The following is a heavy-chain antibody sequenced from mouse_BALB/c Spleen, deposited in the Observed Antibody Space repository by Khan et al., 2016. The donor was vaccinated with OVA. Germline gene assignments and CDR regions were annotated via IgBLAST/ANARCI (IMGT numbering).Heavy chain of an antibody. CDR3: ASWGGDYPSYTVDY. CDR2: IYPGSINP. J-gene: IGHJ4*01. D-gene: IGHD2-13*01. Sequence: QVQLQQSGPELVKPGASVRISCKASGYTFTSYDIHWVKQRPGQGLEWIGWIYPGSINPNYNENFKGKATLTSDKSSSTAYMQISSLTSEDSAVYFYASWGGDYPSYTVDYWGPGTSVTVSS. CDR1: GYTFTSYD. V-gene: IGHV1S56*01.